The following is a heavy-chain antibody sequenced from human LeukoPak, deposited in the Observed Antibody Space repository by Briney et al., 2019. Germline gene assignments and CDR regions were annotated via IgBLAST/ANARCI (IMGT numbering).Heavy chain of an antibody. J-gene: IGHJ3*02. CDR3: ARDRGRRGITMRSDAFDI. V-gene: IGHV3-23*01. CDR1: GFAFSSYG. D-gene: IGHD3-22*01. CDR2: ISGSGSST. Sequence: PGGSLRLSCATSGFAFSSYGMGWVRQAPGKGLEWVSAISGSGSSTYYADSVKGRFTISRDNAKNSLYLQMNSLRAEDTAVYYCARDRGRRGITMRSDAFDIWGQGTMVTVSS.